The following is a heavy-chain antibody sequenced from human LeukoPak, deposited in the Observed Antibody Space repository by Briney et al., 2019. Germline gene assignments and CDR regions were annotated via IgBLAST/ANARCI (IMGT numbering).Heavy chain of an antibody. CDR1: GFTFSSYW. J-gene: IGHJ4*02. CDR2: ILSDGSSS. CDR3: ARDLGYCSGGSCYDLFDY. D-gene: IGHD2-15*01. V-gene: IGHV3-74*01. Sequence: WGSLTLSCAASGFTFSSYWMHWVRQAPGKGLVWVSRILSDGSSSTYADSVKGRFTISRDNAKNTLYLQMNSLRGEDTAVYYCARDLGYCSGGSCYDLFDYWGQGTLVTVSS.